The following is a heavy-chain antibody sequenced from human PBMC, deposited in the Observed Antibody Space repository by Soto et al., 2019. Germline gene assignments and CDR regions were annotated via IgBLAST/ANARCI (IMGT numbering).Heavy chain of an antibody. CDR3: ARDRPYCSGTYYHFYSGLDV. CDR2: IFHSGST. D-gene: IGHD3-10*01. Sequence: LSRTCTVSGGSINSGYYYWTWVRQPPGKGLEWSGNIFHSGSTYYTPSLQSRVTISLDTSKNHFSLKLSSVTPADTAVNYCARDRPYCSGTYYHFYSGLDVWGQGTTVTVSS. CDR1: GGSINSGYYY. J-gene: IGHJ6*02. V-gene: IGHV4-30-4*02.